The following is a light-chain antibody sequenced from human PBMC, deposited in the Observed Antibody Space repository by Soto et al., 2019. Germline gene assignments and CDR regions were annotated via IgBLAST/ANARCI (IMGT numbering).Light chain of an antibody. Sequence: DIQMTQSPSTLSGSVGDRVTITCRASQTISTYLNWYQKKPGKAPNLLIYDASRLQSGVPSRFSGSGGGTDFTLSINSVQPEDFATYFCQQSYMDPITFGQGTRMEI. V-gene: IGKV1-39*01. CDR3: QQSYMDPIT. CDR2: DAS. CDR1: QTISTY. J-gene: IGKJ5*01.